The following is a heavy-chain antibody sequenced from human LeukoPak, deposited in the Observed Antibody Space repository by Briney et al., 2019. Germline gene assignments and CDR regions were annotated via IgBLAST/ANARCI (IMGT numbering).Heavy chain of an antibody. CDR3: AKDSYYYYYMDV. CDR2: ISGSGGST. V-gene: IGHV3-23*01. CDR1: GFTFSSYA. J-gene: IGHJ6*03. Sequence: GGSLRLSCAASGFTFSSYAMSWVRQAPRKGLEWVSAISGSGGSTYYADSVRGRFTISRDNSKNTLYLQMNSLRAEDTAVYYCAKDSYYYYYMDVWGKGTTVTVSS.